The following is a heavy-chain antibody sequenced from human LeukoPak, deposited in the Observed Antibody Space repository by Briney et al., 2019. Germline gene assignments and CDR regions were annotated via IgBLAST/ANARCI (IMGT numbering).Heavy chain of an antibody. J-gene: IGHJ3*02. CDR2: IYTSGST. CDR1: GGSISSGSYY. CDR3: ARDRGYDFYVDGDAFDI. Sequence: PSQTLSLTCTVSGGSISSGSYYWSWIRQPAGKGLEWIGRIYTSGSTNYNPSLKSRVTISVDTSKNQFSLKLSSVTAADTAVYYCARDRGYDFYVDGDAFDIWGQGTMVTVSS. D-gene: IGHD3/OR15-3a*01. V-gene: IGHV4-61*02.